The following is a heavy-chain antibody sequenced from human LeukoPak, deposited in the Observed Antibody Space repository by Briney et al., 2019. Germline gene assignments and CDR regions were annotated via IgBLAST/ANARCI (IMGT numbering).Heavy chain of an antibody. J-gene: IGHJ4*02. Sequence: GGSLRLSCAASGFTFSSYAMSWVRQAPGKGLEWISAISGSGGSTYYADSVKGRFTISRDNSKNTLYLQMNSLRAEDSAVYYCAKGGSIVGPLNHLDYWGQGTLVTVSS. CDR3: AKGGSIVGPLNHLDY. CDR1: GFTFSSYA. V-gene: IGHV3-23*01. D-gene: IGHD1-26*01. CDR2: ISGSGGST.